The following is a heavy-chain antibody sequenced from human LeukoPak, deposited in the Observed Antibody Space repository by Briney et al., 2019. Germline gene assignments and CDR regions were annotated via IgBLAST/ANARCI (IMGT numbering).Heavy chain of an antibody. V-gene: IGHV3-23*01. Sequence: GGSLRLSCAASGFTCSNAWMTWVRQAPGKGLEWVSGISASGGSTYYADSVKGRFTISRDNSKDTLYMQMNSLRADDTAVYYCASYCDSSAYFDHWGQGTLVTVSS. J-gene: IGHJ4*02. CDR1: GFTCSNAW. CDR2: ISASGGST. D-gene: IGHD3-22*01. CDR3: ASYCDSSAYFDH.